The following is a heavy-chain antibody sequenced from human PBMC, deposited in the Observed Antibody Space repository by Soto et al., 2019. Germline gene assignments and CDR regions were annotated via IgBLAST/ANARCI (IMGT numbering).Heavy chain of an antibody. CDR1: GFSLSTSGVG. D-gene: IGHD6-19*01. J-gene: IGHJ4*02. CDR3: AHGLGRGSGWYPPDY. V-gene: IGHV2-5*02. Sequence: QITLKESGPTLVKPTQTLTLTCTFSGFSLSTSGVGVGWIRQPPGKALEWLALIYWDDDKRYSPSLKSRLTITKDTSNTQVVLTMTNMDPVDTATYYCAHGLGRGSGWYPPDYWGQGTLVTVSS. CDR2: IYWDDDK.